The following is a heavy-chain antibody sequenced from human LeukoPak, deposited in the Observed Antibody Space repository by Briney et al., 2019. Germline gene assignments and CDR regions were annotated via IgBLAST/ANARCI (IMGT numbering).Heavy chain of an antibody. D-gene: IGHD1-26*01. CDR2: ITGSGGGT. J-gene: IGHJ4*02. CDR1: AFTFSIFA. Sequence: GGSLRLSCPPSAFTFSIFATNWGRHAPGKGLEWVSCITGSGGGTYYSDSVKGRFTISRDNSKNTLYLQINSLRAEDTAIYYCAKNLGHMVGASTGDYWGQGTLVTVSS. CDR3: AKNLGHMVGASTGDY. V-gene: IGHV3-23*01.